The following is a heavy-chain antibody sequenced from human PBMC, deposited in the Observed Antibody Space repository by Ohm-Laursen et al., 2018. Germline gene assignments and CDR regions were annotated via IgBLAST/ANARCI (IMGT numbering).Heavy chain of an antibody. D-gene: IGHD6-13*01. V-gene: IGHV4-31*01. CDR2: IYYSGST. J-gene: IGHJ4*02. CDR1: GGSITSGGDY. Sequence: TLSLTCTVSGGSITSGGDYWSWIRQHPGKGLEWIGYIYYSGSTYYNPSLKSLPTISVDTSKNQFSLELRYVTAADTAVYYCASSGSPSRAWYSFDSWGQGTLVTVSS. CDR3: ASSGSPSRAWYSFDS.